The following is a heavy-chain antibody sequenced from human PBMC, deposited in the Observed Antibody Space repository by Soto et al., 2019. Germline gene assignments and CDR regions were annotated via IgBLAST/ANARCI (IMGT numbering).Heavy chain of an antibody. CDR2: ISGSGGST. V-gene: IGHV3-23*01. CDR3: AKLPSQWLVRGDFDY. J-gene: IGHJ4*02. CDR1: GFTFRRYA. Sequence: EVQLLESGGGLVQPGGSLILSCAASGFTFRRYAMSWVRQAPGKGLEWVSAISGSGGSTYYADSVKGRFTISRDNSKNTRYLQMNSLRAEDTAVYYCAKLPSQWLVRGDFDYWGQGTLVTVSS. D-gene: IGHD6-19*01.